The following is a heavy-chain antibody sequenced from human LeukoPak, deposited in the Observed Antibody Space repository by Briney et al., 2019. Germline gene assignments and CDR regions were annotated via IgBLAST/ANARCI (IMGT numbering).Heavy chain of an antibody. J-gene: IGHJ4*02. V-gene: IGHV3-23*01. CDR3: AKGGWLDH. D-gene: IGHD6-19*01. CDR2: ISDSGGST. CDR1: GCTFTTYA. Sequence: GGSLRLSCAASGCTFTTYAMTWVRQAPGKGLEWVSVISDSGGSTCYADSVKGRFTISRDNSKNTLFLQMNSLRAEDTAVYYCAKGGWLDHWGQGTLVTVSS.